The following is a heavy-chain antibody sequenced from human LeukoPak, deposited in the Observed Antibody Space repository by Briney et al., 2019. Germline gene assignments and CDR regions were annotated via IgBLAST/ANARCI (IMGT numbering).Heavy chain of an antibody. CDR1: GFTFPSYS. Sequence: GGSLRLSCVASGFTFPSYSTNWVRQAPGKGLEWVSSISSSSTYIYYADSAKGRFTISRDNAKNSLYLQMNSLRAEDTAVYYCASFGYSGYDWHYYYGMDVWGKGTTVTVSS. V-gene: IGHV3-21*01. J-gene: IGHJ6*04. CDR2: ISSSSTYI. D-gene: IGHD5-12*01. CDR3: ASFGYSGYDWHYYYGMDV.